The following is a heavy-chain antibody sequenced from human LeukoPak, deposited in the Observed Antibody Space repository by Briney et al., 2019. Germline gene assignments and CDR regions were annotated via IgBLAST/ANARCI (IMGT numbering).Heavy chain of an antibody. CDR2: ISYDGSNK. J-gene: IGHJ4*02. CDR3: ARVWGDSSGWYYFDY. D-gene: IGHD6-19*01. V-gene: IGHV3-30*04. Sequence: PGRSLRLSCAASGFTFSSYAMHWVRQAPGKGLEWVAVISYDGSNKYYADSVKGRFTISRDNSKNTLYLQMNSLRAGDTAVYYCARVWGDSSGWYYFDYWGQGTLVTVP. CDR1: GFTFSSYA.